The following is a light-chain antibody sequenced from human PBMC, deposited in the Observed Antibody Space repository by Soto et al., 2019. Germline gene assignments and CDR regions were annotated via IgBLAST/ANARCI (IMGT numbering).Light chain of an antibody. J-gene: IGKJ3*01. CDR2: AAS. CDR1: QGIASY. V-gene: IGKV1-9*01. CDR3: QQLNSYPIT. Sequence: IQLTQSPSFLSASVGDRVTITCRASQGIASYLVWYQQQPGKAPKLLIYAASTLQSGVPSRFSGSGSGTEFTLTISSLQPEDFATYYCQQLNSYPITFGPGTKVDIK.